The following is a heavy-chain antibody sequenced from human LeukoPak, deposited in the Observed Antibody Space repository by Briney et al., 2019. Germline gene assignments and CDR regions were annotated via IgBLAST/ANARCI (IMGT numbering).Heavy chain of an antibody. CDR1: GGSFNAYY. J-gene: IGHJ4*02. CDR2: ISHSGIT. Sequence: SETLSLTCGVYGGSFNAYYWSWIRQPPGKGLEWIGEISHSGITNYNPSLKSRVTISVDTSNKQFSLKLNSVTPEDTAVYYFARESGYDFDYWGQGTLVSVSS. CDR3: ARESGYDFDY. D-gene: IGHD3-3*01. V-gene: IGHV4-34*01.